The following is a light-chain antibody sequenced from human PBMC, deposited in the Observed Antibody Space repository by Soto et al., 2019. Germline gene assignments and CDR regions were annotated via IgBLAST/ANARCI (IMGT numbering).Light chain of an antibody. CDR2: AVT. CDR3: CSYTGTSTYVL. J-gene: IGLJ2*01. CDR1: SSDVGGYNY. V-gene: IGLV2-14*03. Sequence: QSVLTQPASVSGSPGQSITISCTGTSSDVGGYNYVSWYQQHPGKVPKLIIYAVTKRPSGVPVRFSASKSGDTASLTISGLQADDEADYFCCSYTGTSTYVLFGGGTKLTVL.